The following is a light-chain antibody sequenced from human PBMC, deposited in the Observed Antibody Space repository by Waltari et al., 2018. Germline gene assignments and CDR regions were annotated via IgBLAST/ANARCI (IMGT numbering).Light chain of an antibody. CDR1: SSNIGAGYD. CDR2: VNS. Sequence: QSVLTQPPSVSGAPGERVTISCTGSSSNIGAGYDVHWYQQLPGTAPKLLIYVNSNRPSGVPERFSGSKSGTSASLAITGLQAEDEADYYCQSYDSSLRVFGGGTKLTVL. V-gene: IGLV1-40*01. J-gene: IGLJ3*02. CDR3: QSYDSSLRV.